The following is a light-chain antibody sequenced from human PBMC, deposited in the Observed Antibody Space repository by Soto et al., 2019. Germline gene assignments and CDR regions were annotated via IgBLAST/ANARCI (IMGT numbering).Light chain of an antibody. CDR1: QSLSSY. Sequence: EIVLTQSPATLSLSPGERATLSCRASQSLSSYLAWYQQKPGQAPRLLIYDAPNRATGIPARFSGSGSGTDFTLTISSLEPEDFAVYYCQQRSNWPLTFGGGTKVEIK. V-gene: IGKV3-11*01. J-gene: IGKJ4*01. CDR2: DAP. CDR3: QQRSNWPLT.